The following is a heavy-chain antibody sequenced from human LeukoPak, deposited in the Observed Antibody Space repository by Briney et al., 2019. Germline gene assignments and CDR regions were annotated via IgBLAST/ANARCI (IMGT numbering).Heavy chain of an antibody. CDR1: GFTFSDYY. CDR3: AKDPHTAMAGGRRNWFDP. D-gene: IGHD5-18*01. Sequence: PGGSLRLSCAASGFTFSDYYMSWIRQAPGKGLEWVSYISSSGSTIYYADSVKGRFTISRDNAKNSLYLQMNSLRAEDTAVYYCAKDPHTAMAGGRRNWFDPWGQGTLVTVSS. V-gene: IGHV3-11*04. CDR2: ISSSGSTI. J-gene: IGHJ5*02.